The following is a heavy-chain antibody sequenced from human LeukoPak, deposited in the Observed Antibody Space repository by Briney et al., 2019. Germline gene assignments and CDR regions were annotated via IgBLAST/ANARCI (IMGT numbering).Heavy chain of an antibody. J-gene: IGHJ3*02. CDR1: GGSISSYY. V-gene: IGHV4-59*08. D-gene: IGHD3-22*01. CDR3: ARQRRRQITMIVVVNKGGAFDI. CDR2: IYYSGST. Sequence: PSETLSLTCTVSGGSISSYYWSWIWQPPGKGLEWIGYIYYSGSTYYNRTLKSRVTISVDTSKNQFSLKLSSVTAADTAVYYCARQRRRQITMIVVVNKGGAFDIWGQGTMVTISS.